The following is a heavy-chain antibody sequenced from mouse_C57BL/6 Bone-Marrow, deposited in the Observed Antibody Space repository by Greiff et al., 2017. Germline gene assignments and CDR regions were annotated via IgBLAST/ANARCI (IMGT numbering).Heavy chain of an antibody. CDR3: TLTGKGDFDY. CDR1: GFTFSDAW. CDR2: IRNKANNHAT. D-gene: IGHD4-1*01. J-gene: IGHJ2*01. V-gene: IGHV6-6*01. Sequence: EVMLVESGGGLVQPGGSMKLSCAASGFTFSDAWMDWVRQSPGKGLEWVAEIRNKANNHATYYAESVKGRFTISRDDSKSSVYLQMNSLRAEDTGIYYCTLTGKGDFDYWGQGTTLTVSS.